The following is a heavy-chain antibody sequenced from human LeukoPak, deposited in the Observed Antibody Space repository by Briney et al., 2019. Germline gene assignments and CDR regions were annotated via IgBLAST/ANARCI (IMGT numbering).Heavy chain of an antibody. CDR3: ARDPGDREFDV. J-gene: IGHJ3*01. CDR2: IKEDGSGK. Sequence: GGSLRLSCAASGFTFSRYWMSWVRHVPGKGPELVANIKEDGSGKTYVDFVKGRFTISRDNVKNSLSLQMNSLRVEDTAVDYCARDPGDREFDVWGQGIMVTVSS. CDR1: GFTFSRYW. D-gene: IGHD2-21*02. V-gene: IGHV3-7*01.